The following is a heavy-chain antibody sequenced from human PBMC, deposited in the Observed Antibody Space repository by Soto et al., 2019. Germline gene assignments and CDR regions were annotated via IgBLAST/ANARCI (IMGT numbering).Heavy chain of an antibody. CDR1: GGSISRYY. V-gene: IGHV4-59*12. Sequence: PSETLSLTCTVSGGSISRYYWSWIRQPPGKGMEWIGYIYHSGSTYYNPSLKSRVTISVDRSKNQFSLNLSSVTAADTAVYYCARVPGPWGQGTLVTVSS. J-gene: IGHJ5*02. CDR2: IYHSGST. CDR3: ARVPGP. D-gene: IGHD3-10*01.